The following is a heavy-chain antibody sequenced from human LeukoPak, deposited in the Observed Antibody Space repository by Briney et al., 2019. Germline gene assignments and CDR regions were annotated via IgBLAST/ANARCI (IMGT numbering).Heavy chain of an antibody. CDR2: ISHSGST. D-gene: IGHD3-22*01. J-gene: IGHJ4*02. CDR1: GGSFSGYY. Sequence: PSETLSLTCAVYGGSFSGYYWSWIRQPPGKGLEWIGEISHSGSTNYNPSLKSRVTISVDTSKNQFSLKLSSVTAADTAVYYCARFGSSGYYYFDYWGQGTLVTVSS. CDR3: ARFGSSGYYYFDY. V-gene: IGHV4-34*01.